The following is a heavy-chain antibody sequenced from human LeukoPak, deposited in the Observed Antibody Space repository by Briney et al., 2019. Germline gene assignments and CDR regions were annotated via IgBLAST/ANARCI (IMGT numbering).Heavy chain of an antibody. J-gene: IGHJ6*02. Sequence: GGSLRLSCAASGFTFSSYSMNWVRQAPGKGLEWVSSISSSSSYIYYADSVKGRFTISRDNSKNTLYLQMNSLRAEDTAVYYCAKGCGGDCRDYGMDVWGQGTTVTVSS. CDR3: AKGCGGDCRDYGMDV. D-gene: IGHD2-21*02. CDR2: ISSSSSYI. V-gene: IGHV3-21*01. CDR1: GFTFSSYS.